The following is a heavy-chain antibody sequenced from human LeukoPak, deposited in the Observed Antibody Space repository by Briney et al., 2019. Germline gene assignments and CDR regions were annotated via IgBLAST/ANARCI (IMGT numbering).Heavy chain of an antibody. J-gene: IGHJ2*01. Sequence: PGGSLRLSCAASGFTFSHYWMHWVRQAPGKGLVWVSVIYSGGSTYYADSVKGRFTISRDNSKNTVYLQMNSLRAEDTAVYYCARDPEGAGYFDLWGRGTLVTVSS. V-gene: IGHV3-66*01. CDR2: IYSGGST. CDR3: ARDPEGAGYFDL. CDR1: GFTFSHYW.